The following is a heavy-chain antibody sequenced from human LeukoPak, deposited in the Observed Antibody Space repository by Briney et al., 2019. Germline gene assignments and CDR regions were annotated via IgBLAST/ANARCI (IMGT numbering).Heavy chain of an antibody. CDR3: GRDLALGAFDY. CDR2: ISPRGGGT. CDR1: GFIFRNYG. Sequence: GGSLRLSCAASGFIFRNYGMNWVRQAPGKGLEWLSGISPRGGGTYYADSVKGRFTISRDDSKNTLSLQMNSLRVEDTAVYYCGRDLALGAFDYWGQGTLVTVSS. D-gene: IGHD3-16*01. V-gene: IGHV3-23*01. J-gene: IGHJ4*02.